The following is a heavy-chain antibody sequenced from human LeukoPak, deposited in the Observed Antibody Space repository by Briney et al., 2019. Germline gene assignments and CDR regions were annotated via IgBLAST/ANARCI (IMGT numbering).Heavy chain of an antibody. CDR2: INPSGGST. CDR3: ARSTAAPGAFDY. V-gene: IGHV1-46*01. Sequence: ASVKVSCKASGYTFTSYYMHWVRQAPGQGLEWMGIINPSGGSTSYAQKFQGRVTMTRDMSTSTVYMELSSLRSGDTAVYYCARSTAAPGAFDYWGQGTLVTVSS. J-gene: IGHJ4*02. CDR1: GYTFTSYY. D-gene: IGHD6-13*01.